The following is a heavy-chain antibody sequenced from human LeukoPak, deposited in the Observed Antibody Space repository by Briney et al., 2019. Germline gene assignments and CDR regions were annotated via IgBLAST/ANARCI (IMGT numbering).Heavy chain of an antibody. CDR1: GGSISSGGYY. CDR2: IYHSGST. CDR3: ARYCGGDCYQRDY. D-gene: IGHD2-21*01. Sequence: PSETLSLTCTVSGGSISSGGYYWSWIRQPPGKGLEWIGYIYHSGSTYYNPSLKSRVTISVDRSKNQFSLKLSSVTAADTAVYYCARYCGGDCYQRDYWGQGTLVTVSS. J-gene: IGHJ4*02. V-gene: IGHV4-30-2*01.